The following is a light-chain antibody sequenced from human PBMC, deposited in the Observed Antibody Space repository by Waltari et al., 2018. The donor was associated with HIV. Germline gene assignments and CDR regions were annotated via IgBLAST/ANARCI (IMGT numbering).Light chain of an antibody. J-gene: IGLJ2*01. V-gene: IGLV2-23*02. Sequence: HSALPQPAPVSGSPGQSFPTSCPGPARFVGIFNLGPWYQQHPGKVPKLIIDEVSKRPSGVSYRFSGSKSGDTASLTISGLQAEDEADYYCCSYAGSSTLIFGGGTKLTVL. CDR2: EVS. CDR3: CSYAGSSTLI. CDR1: ARFVGIFNL.